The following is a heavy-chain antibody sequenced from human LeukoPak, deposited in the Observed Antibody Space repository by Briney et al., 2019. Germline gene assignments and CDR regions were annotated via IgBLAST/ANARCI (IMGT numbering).Heavy chain of an antibody. CDR1: GGSITTNTYY. J-gene: IGHJ3*02. CDR3: ARGRFGEAFDI. V-gene: IGHV4-39*01. D-gene: IGHD3-10*01. CDR2: LYYSGST. Sequence: PSETLSLTCTVSGGSITTNTYYWAWIRQPPGKGLEWIASLYYSGSTFYNPSLKSRVTVSVDTSKNQFSLKLSSVTAADTAVYYCARGRFGEAFDIWGQGTMVTVSS.